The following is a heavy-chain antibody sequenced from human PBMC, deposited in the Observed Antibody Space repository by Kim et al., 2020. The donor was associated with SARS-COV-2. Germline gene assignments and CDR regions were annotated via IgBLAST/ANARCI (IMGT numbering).Heavy chain of an antibody. Sequence: SETLSLTCAVYGGSFSGYYWSWIRQPPGKGLEWIGEINHSGSTNYNPSLKSRVTISVDTSKNQFSLKLSSMTAADTAVYYCAKRLEGPPGAFWYFDLWGRGTLVTVSS. V-gene: IGHV4-34*01. CDR2: INHSGST. J-gene: IGHJ2*01. CDR1: GGSFSGYY. D-gene: IGHD5-12*01. CDR3: AKRLEGPPGAFWYFDL.